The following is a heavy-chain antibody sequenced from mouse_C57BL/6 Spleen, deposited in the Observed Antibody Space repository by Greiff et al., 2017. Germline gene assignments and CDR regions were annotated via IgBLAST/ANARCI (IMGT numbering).Heavy chain of an antibody. CDR1: GYTFTSYG. D-gene: IGHD2-5*01. CDR2: IYPRSGNT. J-gene: IGHJ1*03. Sequence: QVQLQQSGAELARPGASVKLSCKASGYTFTSYGISWVKQRTGQGLEWIGEIYPRSGNTYYNEKFKGKATLTADKSSSTAYMELRSLTSEDSAVYFCASYYSNYRWYFDVWGTGTTVTVSS. V-gene: IGHV1-81*01. CDR3: ASYYSNYRWYFDV.